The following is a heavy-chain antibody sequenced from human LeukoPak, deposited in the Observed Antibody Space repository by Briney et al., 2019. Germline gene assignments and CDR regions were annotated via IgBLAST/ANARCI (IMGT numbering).Heavy chain of an antibody. CDR3: ARTTGYYSDTIGYYPYYFDY. V-gene: IGHV1-18*01. CDR1: VYTFTSYG. D-gene: IGHD3-22*01. Sequence: ASVKVSCKASVYTFTSYGISWVRQAPGQGLEWMGWISAYNGNTNYAQKLQGRVTMTTDTSTSTAYMELRSLRSDDTAVYYCARTTGYYSDTIGYYPYYFDYWGQGTLVTVSS. CDR2: ISAYNGNT. J-gene: IGHJ4*02.